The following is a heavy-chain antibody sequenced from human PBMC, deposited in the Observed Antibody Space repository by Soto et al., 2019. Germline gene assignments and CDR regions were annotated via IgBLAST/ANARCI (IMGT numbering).Heavy chain of an antibody. CDR1: GFTFSSYA. D-gene: IGHD3-22*01. J-gene: IGHJ4*02. CDR3: ARDRSMIVVVPGY. V-gene: IGHV3-30-3*01. CDR2: ISYDGSNK. Sequence: QVQLVESGGGVVQPGRSLRLSCAASGFTFSSYAMHWVRQAPGKGLEWVSFISYDGSNKYYADSVKGRFTISRDNSTNTLYLQMNSLRAEDTAVYYCARDRSMIVVVPGYWGQGTLLTVSS.